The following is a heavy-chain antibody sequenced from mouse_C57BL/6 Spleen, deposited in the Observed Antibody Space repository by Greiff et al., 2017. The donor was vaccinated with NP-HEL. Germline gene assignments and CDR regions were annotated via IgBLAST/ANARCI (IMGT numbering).Heavy chain of an antibody. Sequence: QVHVKQSGAELVRPGTSVKVSCKASGYAFTNYLIEWVKQRPGQGLEWIGVINPGSGGTNYNEKFKGKATLTADKSSSTAYLQLSSLTSADSAVYFCARRGDYYGSSPFDYWGQGTTLTVSS. J-gene: IGHJ2*01. CDR3: ARRGDYYGSSPFDY. D-gene: IGHD1-1*01. CDR1: GYAFTNYL. CDR2: INPGSGGT. V-gene: IGHV1-54*01.